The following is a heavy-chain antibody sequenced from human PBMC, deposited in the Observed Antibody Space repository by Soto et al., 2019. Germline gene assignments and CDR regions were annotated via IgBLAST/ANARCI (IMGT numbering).Heavy chain of an antibody. CDR2: MSYDGSNK. D-gene: IGHD6-6*01. J-gene: IGHJ4*02. CDR1: GFTFSSYV. Sequence: GGSLRLSCAASGFTFSSYVMHWVRQAPGKGLEWVAVMSYDGSNKYYADSVKGRFTISRDNSKNTLYLQMNSLRGEDMAVYYCAKVRDRRSSPIDYWGQGTVVTVSA. CDR3: AKVRDRRSSPIDY. V-gene: IGHV3-30*18.